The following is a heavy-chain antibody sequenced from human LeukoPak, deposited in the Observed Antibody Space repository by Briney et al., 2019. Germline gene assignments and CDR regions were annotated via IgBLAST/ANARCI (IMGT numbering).Heavy chain of an antibody. CDR2: INHSGST. J-gene: IGHJ6*02. V-gene: IGHV4-34*01. CDR3: ARVNYDFWTGMDV. Sequence: SETLSLTCAVYGVSFSGYYWSWIRQPPGKGLEWIGEINHSGSTNYNPSLKSRVTISVDTSKNQFSLKLSSVTAADTAVYYCARVNYDFWTGMDVWGQGTTVTVSS. CDR1: GVSFSGYY. D-gene: IGHD3-3*01.